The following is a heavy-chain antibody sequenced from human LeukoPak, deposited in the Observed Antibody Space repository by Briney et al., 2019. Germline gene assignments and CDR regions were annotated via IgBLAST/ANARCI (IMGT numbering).Heavy chain of an antibody. V-gene: IGHV1-69*13. CDR3: ARDGRVVAATRDNYDAFDI. D-gene: IGHD2-15*01. Sequence: GASVKVSCKASGGTFSSYAISWVRQAPGQGLEWMGGIIPIFGTANYAQKFQGRVTITADESTSTAYMELSSLRSEDTAVYYCARDGRVVAATRDNYDAFDIWGQGTMVTVSS. J-gene: IGHJ3*02. CDR2: IIPIFGTA. CDR1: GGTFSSYA.